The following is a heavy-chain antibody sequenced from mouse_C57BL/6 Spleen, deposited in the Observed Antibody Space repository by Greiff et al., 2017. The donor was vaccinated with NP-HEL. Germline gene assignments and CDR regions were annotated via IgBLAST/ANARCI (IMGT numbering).Heavy chain of an antibody. D-gene: IGHD1-1*01. CDR1: GFTFSSYA. CDR3: ARDRNYGSSLAWFAY. J-gene: IGHJ3*01. V-gene: IGHV5-4*01. CDR2: ISDGGSYT. Sequence: EVQRVESGGGLVKPGGSLKLSCAASGFTFSSYAMSWVRQTPEKRLEWVATISDGGSYTYYPDNVKGRFTISRDNAKNNLYLQMSHLKSEDTAMYYCARDRNYGSSLAWFAYWGQGTLVTVPA.